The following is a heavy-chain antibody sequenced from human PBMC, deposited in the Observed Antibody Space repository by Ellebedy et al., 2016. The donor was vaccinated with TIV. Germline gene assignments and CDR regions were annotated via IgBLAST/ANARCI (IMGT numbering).Heavy chain of an antibody. J-gene: IGHJ4*02. D-gene: IGHD4-17*01. Sequence: SETLSLXCTVSGGSMITGGYYWTWIRQHPGKGLEWIGYIYYSGSAYYNPSLKSRFTMSVDTSKNQFSLKLSSVIAADTAVYYCARDRGDYAVDWGQGTLVTVSS. CDR3: ARDRGDYAVD. V-gene: IGHV4-31*03. CDR2: IYYSGSA. CDR1: GGSMITGGYY.